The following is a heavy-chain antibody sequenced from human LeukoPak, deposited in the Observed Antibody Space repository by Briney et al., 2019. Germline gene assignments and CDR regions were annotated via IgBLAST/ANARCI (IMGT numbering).Heavy chain of an antibody. V-gene: IGHV3-23*01. D-gene: IGHD3-22*01. CDR1: GFTFSSYA. CDR2: ISSSGGST. Sequence: GGSLRLSCVASGFTFSSYAMSWVRQAPGKGLEWVSAISSSGGSTNYADSVKGRLTISRDDSKNTLYLQMNSLRVEDTAVYYCAKYGKYYYDSSGYSDAWGQGALVTVSS. J-gene: IGHJ5*02. CDR3: AKYGKYYYDSSGYSDA.